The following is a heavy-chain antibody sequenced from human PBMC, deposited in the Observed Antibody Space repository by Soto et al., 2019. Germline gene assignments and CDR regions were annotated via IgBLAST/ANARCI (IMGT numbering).Heavy chain of an antibody. Sequence: PSDTLSPPCTVSDGSISSSSYYWGWIRQPPGKGLAWIGSIYYSGSTYYNPSLKSRATIPVESSKTQFSLERSSVTAANTVLYCCARVRIAAAGWYYYGMEVWGQGTTVTVSS. CDR3: ARVRIAAAGWYYYGMEV. CDR2: IYYSGST. V-gene: IGHV4-39*01. J-gene: IGHJ6*02. CDR1: DGSISSSSYY. D-gene: IGHD6-13*01.